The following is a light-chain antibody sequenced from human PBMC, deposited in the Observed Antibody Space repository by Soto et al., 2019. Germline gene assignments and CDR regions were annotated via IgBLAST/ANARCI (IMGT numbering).Light chain of an antibody. J-gene: IGKJ4*01. Sequence: EIVLTQSPGTLSLSPGERATLSCRASQSVINTNLPWYQQKPGQAPRLLIYGASSRATGIPDRFSGSGSGTDFTLTISVLEPEDFAVYYCQQFASSPPVTFGGGTKVEIK. CDR1: QSVINTN. V-gene: IGKV3-20*01. CDR2: GAS. CDR3: QQFASSPPVT.